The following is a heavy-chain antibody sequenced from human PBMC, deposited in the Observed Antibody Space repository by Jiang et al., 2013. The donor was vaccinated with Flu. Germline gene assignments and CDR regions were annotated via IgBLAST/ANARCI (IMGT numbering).Heavy chain of an antibody. CDR2: IYYSGST. D-gene: IGHD6-13*01. V-gene: IGHV4-31*03. J-gene: IGHJ6*02. CDR3: ARDLSSSWVMDV. Sequence: GLVKPSQTLSLTCTVSGGSISSGGYYWSWIRQXPGKGLEWIGYIYYSGSTYYNPSLKSRVTISVDTSKNQFSLKLSSVTAADTAVYYCARDLSSSWVMDVWGQGTTVTVSS. CDR1: GGSISSGGYY.